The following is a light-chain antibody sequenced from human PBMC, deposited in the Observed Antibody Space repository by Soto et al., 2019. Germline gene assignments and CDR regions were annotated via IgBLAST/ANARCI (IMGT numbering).Light chain of an antibody. CDR2: AAS. J-gene: IGKJ5*01. Sequence: DIQMTQSPSSLSASVGDRVTITFRASQSISSYLNWYQQKPGKAPKLLIYAASSLQSGVPSRFSGSGSGTDFTVTISSLEPEDFAVYYCQQRSNWITFGQGTRLEIK. CDR1: QSISSY. CDR3: QQRSNWIT. V-gene: IGKV1-39*01.